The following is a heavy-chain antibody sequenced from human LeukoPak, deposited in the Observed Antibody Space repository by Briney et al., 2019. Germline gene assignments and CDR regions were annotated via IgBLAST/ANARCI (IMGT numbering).Heavy chain of an antibody. J-gene: IGHJ3*02. CDR3: ARERNTAIVTAFDI. V-gene: IGHV3-7*01. D-gene: IGHD5-18*01. CDR2: TKQDGSEK. Sequence: GGSLRLSCAASRFTFSNYWMSWVRQALGKGLEWVANTKQDGSEKYYVGSVKGRFTISRDNAKNSLYLQMNSLRVEDTAVYFCARERNTAIVTAFDIWGQGTMVTVSS. CDR1: RFTFSNYW.